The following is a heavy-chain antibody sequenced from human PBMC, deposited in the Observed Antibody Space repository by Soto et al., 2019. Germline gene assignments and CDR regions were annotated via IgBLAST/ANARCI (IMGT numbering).Heavy chain of an antibody. CDR2: IIPIFGTA. Sequence: SVKVSCKASGGTFSSYAISWVRQAPGQGLEWVGGIIPIFGTANYAQKFQGRVTITADESTSTAYMELSSLRSEDTAVYYCARVITGTTAYFDYWGQGTLVTVSS. CDR1: GGTFSSYA. J-gene: IGHJ4*02. V-gene: IGHV1-69*13. D-gene: IGHD1-7*01. CDR3: ARVITGTTAYFDY.